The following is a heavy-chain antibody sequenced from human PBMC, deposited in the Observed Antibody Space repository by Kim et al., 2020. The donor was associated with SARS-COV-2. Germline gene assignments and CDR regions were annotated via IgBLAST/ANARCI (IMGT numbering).Heavy chain of an antibody. Sequence: KGRVTISVDTSKNQFSLKLSSVTAADAAVYYCARMVVVVVAATPLYGMDVWGQGTTVTVSS. J-gene: IGHJ6*02. CDR3: ARMVVVVVAATPLYGMDV. D-gene: IGHD2-15*01. V-gene: IGHV4-34*01.